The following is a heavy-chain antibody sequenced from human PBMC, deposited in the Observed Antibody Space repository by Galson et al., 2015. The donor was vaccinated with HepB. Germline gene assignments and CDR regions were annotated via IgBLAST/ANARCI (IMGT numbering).Heavy chain of an antibody. D-gene: IGHD6-19*01. V-gene: IGHV3-23*01. Sequence: SLRLSCAASGFTFSSYAMSWVRQAPGEGLEWVSAISGSGGSTYYADSVKGRFTISRDNSKNTLYLQMNSLRAEDTAVYYCAKDLSSGWYGSLTRRTYYMDVWGKGTTVTVSS. CDR1: GFTFSSYA. J-gene: IGHJ6*03. CDR2: ISGSGGST. CDR3: AKDLSSGWYGSLTRRTYYMDV.